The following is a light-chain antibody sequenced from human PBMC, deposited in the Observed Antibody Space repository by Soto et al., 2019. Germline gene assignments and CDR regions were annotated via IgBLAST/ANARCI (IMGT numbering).Light chain of an antibody. CDR1: SSNIGASYD. Sequence: QSVLTQPPSVSGAPGQRVTISCTGSSSNIGASYDVHRYQQLPGTAPKLLIYSDNNRPSGVPDRFSGSKSGTSASLAITGLQAEDEADYYCQSYDSSLSHSVFGGGTKLTVL. CDR3: QSYDSSLSHSV. J-gene: IGLJ2*01. CDR2: SDN. V-gene: IGLV1-40*01.